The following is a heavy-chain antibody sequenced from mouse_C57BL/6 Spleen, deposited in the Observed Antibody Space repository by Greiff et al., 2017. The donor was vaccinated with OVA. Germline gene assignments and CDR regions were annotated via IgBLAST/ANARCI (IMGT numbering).Heavy chain of an antibody. V-gene: IGHV1-69*01. D-gene: IGHD1-1*01. CDR2: IDPSDSYT. J-gene: IGHJ4*01. Sequence: QVQLQQPGAELVMPGASVKLSCKASGYTFTSYWMHWVKQRPGQGLEWIGEIDPSDSYTNYNQKFKGKSTLTVDKSSSTAYMQLSSLTSEDSAVYYCARRRGTITTVVVEDAMDYWGQGTSVTVSS. CDR3: ARRRGTITTVVVEDAMDY. CDR1: GYTFTSYW.